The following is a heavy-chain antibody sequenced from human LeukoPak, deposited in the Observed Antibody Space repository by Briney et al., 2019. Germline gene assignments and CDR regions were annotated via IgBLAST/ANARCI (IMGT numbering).Heavy chain of an antibody. CDR1: GFTFTSYG. CDR3: ARADFASFDY. Sequence: GGSLRLSCVVSGFTFTSYGVHWVRQAPGMGLEWVAFIRHDGSYKDYADSVKGRFTISRDNAKNSLYLQMNSLRAEDTAVYYCARADFASFDYWGQGTLVTVSS. J-gene: IGHJ4*02. V-gene: IGHV3-30*02. D-gene: IGHD2/OR15-2a*01. CDR2: IRHDGSYK.